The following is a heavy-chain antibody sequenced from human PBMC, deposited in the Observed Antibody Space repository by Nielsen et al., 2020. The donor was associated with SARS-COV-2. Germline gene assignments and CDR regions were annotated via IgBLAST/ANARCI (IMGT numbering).Heavy chain of an antibody. Sequence: WVRQAPGHGLEWMGWINTNTGNPTYAQGFTGRFVFSLDTSVSTAYLQISSLKAEDTAVYYCAREDYGSGSYYNLNWFDPWGQGTLVTVSS. V-gene: IGHV7-4-1*02. D-gene: IGHD3-10*01. CDR2: INTNTGNP. CDR3: AREDYGSGSYYNLNWFDP. J-gene: IGHJ5*02.